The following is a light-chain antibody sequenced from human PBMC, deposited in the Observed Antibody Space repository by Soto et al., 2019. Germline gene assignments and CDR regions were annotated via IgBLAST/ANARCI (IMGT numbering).Light chain of an antibody. V-gene: IGKV3-11*01. CDR2: DAS. Sequence: EIVLTQSPATLSLSPGERVTLSCRASQSVSTYLAWYQQKPGQAPRLLIYDASNRATGIPARFGGSGSGTDFTISISSLEPPDFAVYYCQQRCNRPTFGQSTKLEIK. J-gene: IGKJ2*01. CDR3: QQRCNRPT. CDR1: QSVSTY.